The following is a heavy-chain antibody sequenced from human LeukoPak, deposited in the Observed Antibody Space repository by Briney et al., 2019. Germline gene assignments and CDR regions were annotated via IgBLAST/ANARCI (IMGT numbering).Heavy chain of an antibody. CDR1: EYTFTDYY. V-gene: IGHV1-2*02. CDR3: ARQSLDYYETLDAFDI. J-gene: IGHJ3*02. D-gene: IGHD3-22*01. CDR2: INCKSGAT. Sequence: GASVKVSCKASEYTFTDYYIHWMRQAPGQGLEWVGWINCKSGATSYTQKFRGRVTMTKDRPIRTAYMELSRLKADDTVVYYCARQSLDYYETLDAFDIWGQGTVVTVSS.